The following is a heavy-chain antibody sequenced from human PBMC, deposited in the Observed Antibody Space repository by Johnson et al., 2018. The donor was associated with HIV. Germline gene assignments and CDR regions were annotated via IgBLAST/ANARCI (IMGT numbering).Heavy chain of an antibody. CDR1: GFTFADYG. D-gene: IGHD3-10*02. CDR2: IAHDDSIT. CDR3: AKGLTYVISAFDI. Sequence: QVLLVESGGGVVQPGGSLRLSCAASGFTFADYGMHWVRQPPGKGLEWVAFIAHDDSITHYADSVKGHFTVSRDNSKNTLELQMNRLKAEDTALHYCAKGLTYVISAFDIWGQGTVVTVSS. V-gene: IGHV3-30*02. J-gene: IGHJ3*02.